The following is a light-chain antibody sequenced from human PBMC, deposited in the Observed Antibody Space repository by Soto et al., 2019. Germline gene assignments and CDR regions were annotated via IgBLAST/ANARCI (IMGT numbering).Light chain of an antibody. CDR1: QSITNW. CDR3: QQFRTYSWT. CDR2: KVS. J-gene: IGKJ1*01. Sequence: DFQLTQSPSTLSASVGDRVTITCRASQSITNWLAWYQQKPGKAPNLLIYKVSNLESGVPSRFSGSGSGTEFNLTISSLQPDDFATYYCQQFRTYSWTFGQGTKVDIK. V-gene: IGKV1-5*03.